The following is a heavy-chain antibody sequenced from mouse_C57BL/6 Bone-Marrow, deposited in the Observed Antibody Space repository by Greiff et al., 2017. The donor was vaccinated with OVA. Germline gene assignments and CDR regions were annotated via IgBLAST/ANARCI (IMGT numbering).Heavy chain of an antibody. CDR1: GYTFTDYY. Sequence: QVQLQQSGPELVKPGASVKISCKASGYTFTDYYINWVKQRPGQGLEWIGWIFPGSGGTYYNEKFKGKATLTVDKSSSTAYMLLSSLTSEDSAVYFCASSSYYDYDFDYWGQGTTLTVSS. CDR3: ASSSYYDYDFDY. J-gene: IGHJ2*01. V-gene: IGHV1-75*01. CDR2: IFPGSGGT. D-gene: IGHD2-4*01.